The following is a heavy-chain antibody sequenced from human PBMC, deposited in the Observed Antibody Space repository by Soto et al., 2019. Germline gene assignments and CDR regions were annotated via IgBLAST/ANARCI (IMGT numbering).Heavy chain of an antibody. CDR3: ARDLWGYCGTDCYPLDV. J-gene: IGHJ6*02. Sequence: SETLSLTCTVSGGSISSSSYYWGWIRQPPGKGLEWIGRIYHSGSTNYNPSLKSRVTISVDTSKNQFSLKLNSVTAADTAVYYCARDLWGYCGTDCYPLDVWGQGTTVTVSS. CDR2: IYHSGST. D-gene: IGHD2-21*02. V-gene: IGHV4-39*07. CDR1: GGSISSSSYY.